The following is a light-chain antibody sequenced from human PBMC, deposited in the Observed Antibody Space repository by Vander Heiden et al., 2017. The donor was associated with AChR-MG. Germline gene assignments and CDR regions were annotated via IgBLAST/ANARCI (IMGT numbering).Light chain of an antibody. V-gene: IGKV3-11*01. Sequence: EIVLTQTPATVSLSPGESASLSCRANQSLDNYLAWYQQKPGQAPRLLIHDTSNRATGTPARFSGSGSGTDFTLTISSLEPEDFAVYYCQQRRDWPITFGGGTKVEIK. CDR2: DTS. CDR1: QSLDNY. CDR3: QQRRDWPIT. J-gene: IGKJ4*01.